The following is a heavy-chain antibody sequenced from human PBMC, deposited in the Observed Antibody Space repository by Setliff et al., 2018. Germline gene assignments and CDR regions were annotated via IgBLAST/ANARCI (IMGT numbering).Heavy chain of an antibody. V-gene: IGHV4-4*07. D-gene: IGHD3-10*01. Sequence: SETLSLTCTISGGSINNYYWNWIRQSADKGLEWIGRIHSSGTTNYNPSLKSRAAISIDKSKNHFSLRVTSVTAAGTAVYFCARDITYYYHMDLWGTGTTVTVSS. CDR3: ARDITYYYHMDL. J-gene: IGHJ6*03. CDR2: IHSSGTT. CDR1: GGSINNYY.